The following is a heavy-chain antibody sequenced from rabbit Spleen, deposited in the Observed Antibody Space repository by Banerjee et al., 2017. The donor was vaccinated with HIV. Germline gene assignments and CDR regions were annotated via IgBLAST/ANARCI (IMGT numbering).Heavy chain of an antibody. CDR2: IYSGSSGDT. D-gene: IGHD1-1*01. Sequence: QSLEESGGDLVKPGASLTLTCTASGFSFSSRYDMCWVRQAPGKGLEWIACIYSGSSGDTYYASWAKGRFIMFRTSSTTVTLQMTSLTAADTATYFCARDLVTVIGWNFNLWGQGTLVTVS. CDR1: GFSFSSRYD. J-gene: IGHJ4*01. V-gene: IGHV1S40*01. CDR3: ARDLVTVIGWNFNL.